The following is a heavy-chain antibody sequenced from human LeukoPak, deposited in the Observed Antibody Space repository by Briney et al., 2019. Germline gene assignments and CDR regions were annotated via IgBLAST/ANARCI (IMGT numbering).Heavy chain of an antibody. Sequence: SQTLSLTCTVSGDSVSSGAYYWNWIRQHPGKGLEWLGYVYYSGGTYYNPSLKSRVAISIDTSRNQFSLKLSSVTAADTAVYYCARGTGTEPERWGQGTLVTVSS. J-gene: IGHJ4*02. CDR3: ARGTGTEPER. D-gene: IGHD1-7*01. CDR2: VYYSGGT. CDR1: GDSVSSGAYY. V-gene: IGHV4-31*03.